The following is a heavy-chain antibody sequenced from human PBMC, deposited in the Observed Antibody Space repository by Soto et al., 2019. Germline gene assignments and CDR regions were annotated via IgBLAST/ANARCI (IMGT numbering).Heavy chain of an antibody. CDR2: FDPEDGET. CDR3: ATSISSSWGLFDY. CDR1: GYTLTELS. Sequence: EASVKVSCKVSGYTLTELSMHWVRQAPGKGLEWMGGFDPEDGETIYAQKFQGRVTMTEDTPTDTAYMELSSLRSEDTAVHYCATSISSSWGLFDYWGQGTLVTVSS. D-gene: IGHD6-13*01. J-gene: IGHJ4*02. V-gene: IGHV1-24*01.